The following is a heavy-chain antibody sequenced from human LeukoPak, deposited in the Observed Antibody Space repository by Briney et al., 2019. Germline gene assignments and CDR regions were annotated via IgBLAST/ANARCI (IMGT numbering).Heavy chain of an antibody. J-gene: IGHJ4*02. V-gene: IGHV4-4*02. Sequence: SETLSLTCAVSGGSISSSSSNCWTWVRQPPGKGLEWIGEIYHSGATNYNPSLKSRATISVDTSKNQFSLKLSSVTAADTAVYYCARNLGGSSWVFDYWGQGTLVTVSS. CDR1: GGSISSSSSNC. CDR3: ARNLGGSSWVFDY. D-gene: IGHD6-13*01. CDR2: IYHSGAT.